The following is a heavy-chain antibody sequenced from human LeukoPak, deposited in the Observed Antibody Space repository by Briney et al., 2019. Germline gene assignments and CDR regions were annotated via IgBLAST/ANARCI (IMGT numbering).Heavy chain of an antibody. CDR3: ATGGTRAATGRMGF. CDR2: TSYDGNEK. J-gene: IGHJ4*02. V-gene: IGHV3-30*03. D-gene: IGHD6-25*01. Sequence: GGSLRLSCAASGFTFSSFGMHWGRQAPGKGLEWGTVTSYDGNEKYYADSVKGRFTISRDNSKNTVYLHMNSLRAEDTAVYYCATGGTRAATGRMGFWGQGTLVTVSS. CDR1: GFTFSSFG.